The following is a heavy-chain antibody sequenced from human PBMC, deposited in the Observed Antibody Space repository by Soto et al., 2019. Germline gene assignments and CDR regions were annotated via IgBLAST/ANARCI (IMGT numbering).Heavy chain of an antibody. Sequence: QVQLQESGPGLVKTSETLSLTCAVSGGSISSSNWWHWVRQPPGKGLEWIGEIHHSGTTNYNPSLKSRVAISVDKSKTQFSLKRNSVTAADTAVYYCARGRQYCSGTSCYLDPCGQGSLVTVSS. CDR1: GGSISSSNW. J-gene: IGHJ5*02. V-gene: IGHV4-4*02. D-gene: IGHD2-2*01. CDR3: ARGRQYCSGTSCYLDP. CDR2: IHHSGTT.